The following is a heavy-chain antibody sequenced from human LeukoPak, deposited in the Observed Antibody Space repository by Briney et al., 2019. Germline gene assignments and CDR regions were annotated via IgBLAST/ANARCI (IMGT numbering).Heavy chain of an antibody. Sequence: PGGSLRLSCAASGFTFRSYTMHWVRQAPGKGLVWVSRINSDGSSITYADSVKGRFTISRDNAKNTLYLQVSSLRAEDTAVYYCAKRSDGYSGFDYWGQGTLVTLSS. D-gene: IGHD5-18*01. CDR2: INSDGSSI. CDR1: GFTFRSYT. V-gene: IGHV3-74*01. CDR3: AKRSDGYSGFDY. J-gene: IGHJ4*02.